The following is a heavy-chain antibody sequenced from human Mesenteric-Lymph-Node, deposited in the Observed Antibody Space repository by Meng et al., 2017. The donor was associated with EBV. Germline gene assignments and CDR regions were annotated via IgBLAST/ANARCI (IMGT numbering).Heavy chain of an antibody. D-gene: IGHD6-19*01. CDR3: AREGGRGWYYDY. CDR1: GCSIRSTSYF. J-gene: IGHJ4*02. V-gene: IGHV4-39*07. Sequence: QSEEVGPGTVEASETPALTFTVSGCSIRSTSYFWGWIRQPPGKGLEWIGSMYFSGSTYYNPSLKSRVAISVDTSRNQVSLYVTSVTAADTAVYYCAREGGRGWYYDYWGQGALVTVSS. CDR2: MYFSGST.